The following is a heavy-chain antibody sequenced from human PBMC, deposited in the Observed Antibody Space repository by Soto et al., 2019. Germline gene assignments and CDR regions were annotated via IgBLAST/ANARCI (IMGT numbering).Heavy chain of an antibody. D-gene: IGHD4-17*01. V-gene: IGHV3-33*03. CDR1: GFSFNTHG. CDR3: ASRLIYGDYVY. CDR2: IWYDGTKK. Sequence: QVQLVESGGGVVQPGRSLRLSCAASGFSFNTHGMHWVRQAPGKGLEWVAVIWYDGTKKDYADSVKGRFTISRDNSKNILYLQMDSLRADDTAVYYCASRLIYGDYVYWGQGTLVTVSS. J-gene: IGHJ4*02.